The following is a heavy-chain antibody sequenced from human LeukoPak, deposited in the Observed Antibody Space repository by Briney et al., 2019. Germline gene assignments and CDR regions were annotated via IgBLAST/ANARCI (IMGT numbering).Heavy chain of an antibody. D-gene: IGHD3-10*01. V-gene: IGHV1-18*01. Sequence: ASVKVSCKASGYTFTSYGISWVRQAPGQGLEWMGWISAYNGNTNYAQKLQGRVTMTTDTSTSTAYMELRSLRSDDTAVYYCASSQEGSGSYSPYYFDYWGQGTLVTVSS. CDR1: GYTFTSYG. J-gene: IGHJ4*02. CDR3: ASSQEGSGSYSPYYFDY. CDR2: ISAYNGNT.